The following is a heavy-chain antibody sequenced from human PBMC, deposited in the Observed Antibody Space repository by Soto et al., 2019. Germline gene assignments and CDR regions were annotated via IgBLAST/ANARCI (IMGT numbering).Heavy chain of an antibody. V-gene: IGHV3-23*01. CDR2: ISGSGGST. Sequence: PGGSLRLSCAASGFTFSSYAMSWFRQAPGKGLEWVSAISGSGGSTYYADSVKGRFTISRDNSKNTLYLQMNSLRAEDTAVYYCAKVSSESSSQLDYWGQGTLVTVSS. CDR1: GFTFSSYA. CDR3: AKVSSESSSQLDY. D-gene: IGHD1-1*01. J-gene: IGHJ4*02.